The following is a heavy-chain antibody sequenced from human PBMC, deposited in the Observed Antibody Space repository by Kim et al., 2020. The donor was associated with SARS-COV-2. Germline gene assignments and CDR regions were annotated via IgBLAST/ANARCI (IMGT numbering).Heavy chain of an antibody. CDR2: ISSSSSYI. CDR3: ARDGYSYGYGFDP. J-gene: IGHJ5*02. D-gene: IGHD5-18*01. V-gene: IGHV3-21*01. CDR1: GFTFSSYS. Sequence: GESLRLSCAASGFTFSSYSMNWVRQAPGKGLEWVSSISSSSSYIYYADSVKGRFTISRDNAKNSLYLQMNSLRAEDTAVYYCARDGYSYGYGFDPWGQGTLVTVSS.